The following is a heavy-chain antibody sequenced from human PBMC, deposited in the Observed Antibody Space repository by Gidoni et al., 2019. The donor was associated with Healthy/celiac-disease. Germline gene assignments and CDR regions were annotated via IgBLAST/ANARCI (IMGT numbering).Heavy chain of an antibody. J-gene: IGHJ5*02. Sequence: EVQLLESGGGLVQPGGSLSLSCAASGFPFSSYAMSWVRPAPGKGLEWVSAIIGSGGSTYYADSGKGRFTISRDNSKNTLYLQMNSLRAEDTAVYYCAKKGRSWYLGWFDPWGQGTLVTVSS. D-gene: IGHD6-13*01. V-gene: IGHV3-23*01. CDR2: IIGSGGST. CDR1: GFPFSSYA. CDR3: AKKGRSWYLGWFDP.